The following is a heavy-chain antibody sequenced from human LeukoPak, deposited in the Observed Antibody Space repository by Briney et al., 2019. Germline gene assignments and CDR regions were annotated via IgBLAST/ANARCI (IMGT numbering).Heavy chain of an antibody. Sequence: PGGSLRLSCAASGFTFSDYYMTWIRQAPGKGLEWVSYISIGSSYTDYADSVKGRFTISRDNAKNSLDLQMNILRAEDTALYYCARARGSIPCSSFDYWGQGALVTVSS. CDR1: GFTFSDYY. J-gene: IGHJ4*02. D-gene: IGHD3-10*02. V-gene: IGHV3-11*06. CDR2: ISIGSSYT. CDR3: ARARGSIPCSSFDY.